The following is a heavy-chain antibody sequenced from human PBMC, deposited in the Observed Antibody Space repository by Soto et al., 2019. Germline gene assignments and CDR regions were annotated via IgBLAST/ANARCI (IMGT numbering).Heavy chain of an antibody. V-gene: IGHV3-64*01. D-gene: IGHD4-4*01. Sequence: GGLLRLSCAASGFTFSSYAMHWVRQAPGKGLEYVSAISSNGGSTYYANSVKGRFTISRDNSKNTLYLQMGSLRAEDMAVYYCARDGGQCNYEALCYYYYMDVWGKGTTVTVSS. J-gene: IGHJ6*03. CDR3: ARDGGQCNYEALCYYYYMDV. CDR1: GFTFSSYA. CDR2: ISSNGGST.